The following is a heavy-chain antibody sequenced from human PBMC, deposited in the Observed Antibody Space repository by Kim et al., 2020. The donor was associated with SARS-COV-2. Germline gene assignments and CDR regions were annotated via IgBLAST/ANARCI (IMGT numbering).Heavy chain of an antibody. CDR3: ARVIDSRVLMVYAQKYGAFDI. D-gene: IGHD2-8*01. J-gene: IGHJ3*02. V-gene: IGHV1-2*02. CDR2: INPNSGGT. Sequence: MHWVRQAPGQGLEWMGWINPNSGGTNYAQKFQGRVTMTRDTSISTAYMELSRLRSDDTAVYYCARVIDSRVLMVYAQKYGAFDIWGQGTMV.